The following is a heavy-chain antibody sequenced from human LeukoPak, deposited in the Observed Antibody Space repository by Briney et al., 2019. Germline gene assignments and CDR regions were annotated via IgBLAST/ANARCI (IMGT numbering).Heavy chain of an antibody. V-gene: IGHV4-39*07. J-gene: IGHJ3*02. CDR3: ARDRERWLQFLFEANAFDI. CDR1: GGSISSSSYY. Sequence: SETLSLTCTVSGGSISSSSYYWGWIRQPPGKGLEWIGSIYYSGSTYYNPSLKSRVTISVDTSKNQYSLKLSSVTAADTAVYYCARDRERWLQFLFEANAFDIWGQGTMVTVSS. D-gene: IGHD5-24*01. CDR2: IYYSGST.